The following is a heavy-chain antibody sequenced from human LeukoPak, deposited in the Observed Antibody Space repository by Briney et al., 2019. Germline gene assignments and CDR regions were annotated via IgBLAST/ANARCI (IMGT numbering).Heavy chain of an antibody. Sequence: SETLSLTCTVSGGSISSGDYYWSWIRQPPGKGLEWIGYIYSSGSTYYNPSLKRRVTISIDTSRNQFSLKLSSVTAADTAVYFCARAYYYDSRWFDPWGQGTLVTVSS. CDR1: GGSISSGDYY. D-gene: IGHD3-22*01. V-gene: IGHV4-30-4*01. CDR2: IYSSGST. CDR3: ARAYYYDSRWFDP. J-gene: IGHJ5*02.